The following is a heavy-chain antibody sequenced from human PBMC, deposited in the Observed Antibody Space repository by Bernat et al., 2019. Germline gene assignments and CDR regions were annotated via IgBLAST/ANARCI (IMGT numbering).Heavy chain of an antibody. D-gene: IGHD1-1*01. Sequence: EVQLVESGGGLVQPGGSLRLSCAASGFTFSSYEMNWVRQAPGKGLEWVSYISSSGSTIYYADSVKGRFTVSRDDSKNTLYLEMNSLRAEDTAVFYCARDGGTTVLDYWGQGGLVTVSS. CDR1: GFTFSSYE. CDR2: ISSSGSTI. J-gene: IGHJ4*02. CDR3: ARDGGTTVLDY. V-gene: IGHV3-48*03.